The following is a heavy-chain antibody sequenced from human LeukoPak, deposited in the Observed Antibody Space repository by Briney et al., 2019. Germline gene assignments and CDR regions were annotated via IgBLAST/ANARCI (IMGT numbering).Heavy chain of an antibody. J-gene: IGHJ6*04. CDR2: ISYDGSNK. CDR3: ARDVRAYSSGYGMDV. Sequence: GRSLRLSCAASGFTFSSYAMHWVRQAPGKGLGWVAVISYDGSNKYYADSVKGRFTISRDNSKNTLYLQMNSLRAEDTAVCFCARDVRAYSSGYGMDVWGKGTTVTVSS. V-gene: IGHV3-30*04. CDR1: GFTFSSYA. D-gene: IGHD6-19*01.